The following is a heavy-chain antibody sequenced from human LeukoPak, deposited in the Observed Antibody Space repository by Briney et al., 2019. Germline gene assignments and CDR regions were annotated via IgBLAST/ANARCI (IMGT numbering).Heavy chain of an antibody. J-gene: IGHJ3*02. CDR1: GYTFTAYY. Sequence: ASVKVSCKASGYTFTAYYMHWVRQAPGQGLEWMGWINPNSGGTNYAQKLQGRVTMTTDTSTSTAYMELRSLRSEDTAVYYCARGYSGYHGDAFDIWGQGTMVTVSS. CDR3: ARGYSGYHGDAFDI. D-gene: IGHD3-22*01. CDR2: INPNSGGT. V-gene: IGHV1-2*02.